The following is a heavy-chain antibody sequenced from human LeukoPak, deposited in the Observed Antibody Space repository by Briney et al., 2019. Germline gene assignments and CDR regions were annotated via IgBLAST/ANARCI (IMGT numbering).Heavy chain of an antibody. CDR3: ARHLDYGDHQGAFDI. J-gene: IGHJ3*02. CDR2: IYSSGRT. V-gene: IGHV4-59*08. D-gene: IGHD4-17*01. Sequence: SETLSLTCTVSGGSISSYSWSWTRQPPGKGLEWIGYIYSSGRTNYNPSLKSRVTISVSTSRNQFSLKLSSVTAADTAVYYCARHLDYGDHQGAFDIWGQGTMVTVSS. CDR1: GGSISSYS.